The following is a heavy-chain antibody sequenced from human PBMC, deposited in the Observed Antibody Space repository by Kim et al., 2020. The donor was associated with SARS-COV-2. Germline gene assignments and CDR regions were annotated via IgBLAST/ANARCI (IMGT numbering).Heavy chain of an antibody. V-gene: IGHV1-2*02. Sequence: ASVKVSCKASGYTFTGYYMHWVRQAPGQGLEWMGWINPNSGGTNYAQKFQGRVTMTRDTSISTAYMELSRLRSDDTAVYYCARAGGGGRLEWLLDYYYYGMDVWGQGTTVTVSS. CDR3: ARAGGGGRLEWLLDYYYYGMDV. CDR2: INPNSGGT. J-gene: IGHJ6*02. D-gene: IGHD3-3*01. CDR1: GYTFTGYY.